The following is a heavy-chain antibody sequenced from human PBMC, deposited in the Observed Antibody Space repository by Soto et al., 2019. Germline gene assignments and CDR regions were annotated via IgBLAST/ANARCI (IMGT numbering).Heavy chain of an antibody. D-gene: IGHD3-10*01. V-gene: IGHV1-18*01. CDR3: ARDYYGSGRLNAHNWFDP. J-gene: IGHJ5*02. CDR1: GYTLTSYG. Sequence: QVQLVQSGAEVKKAGASVKVSCKASGYTLTSYGISWVRQAPGQGLEWMGWISAYNGNTNYAQKLQGRVTMTTDTSTSTAYMELRSLRSDDTAVYYCARDYYGSGRLNAHNWFDPWGQGTLVTVSS. CDR2: ISAYNGNT.